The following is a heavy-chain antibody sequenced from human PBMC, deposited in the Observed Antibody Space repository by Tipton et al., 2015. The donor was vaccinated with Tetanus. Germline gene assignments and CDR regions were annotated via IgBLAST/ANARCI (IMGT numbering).Heavy chain of an antibody. J-gene: IGHJ3*02. D-gene: IGHD5-24*01. Sequence: QSGAEVKKPGSSVKVSCRASGGTFSSYAISWVRQAPGQGLEWMGGIIFNTANYAQKFQGRVTITADKSRSTGYMELSGLRSEDTAVYSWAREAVRWLHPPGFFDIWGQGTVITVSS. CDR1: GGTFSSYA. CDR2: IIFNTA. CDR3: AREAVRWLHPPGFFDI. V-gene: IGHV1-69*06.